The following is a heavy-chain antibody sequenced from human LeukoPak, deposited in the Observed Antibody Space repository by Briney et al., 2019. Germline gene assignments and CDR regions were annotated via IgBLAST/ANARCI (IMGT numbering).Heavy chain of an antibody. V-gene: IGHV4-38-2*01. D-gene: IGHD1-14*01. CDR2: IYHSGST. Sequence: SETLSLACAVSGYSISSGYYWGWIRQPPGKGLEWIGSIYHSGSTYYNPSLKSRVTVSVDTSKYQFSLKLSSVTAADTAVYYCARLYINYYMDVWGKGTTVTVSS. J-gene: IGHJ6*03. CDR3: ARLYINYYMDV. CDR1: GYSISSGYY.